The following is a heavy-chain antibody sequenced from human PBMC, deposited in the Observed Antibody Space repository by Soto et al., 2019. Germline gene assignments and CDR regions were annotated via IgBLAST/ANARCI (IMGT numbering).Heavy chain of an antibody. V-gene: IGHV1-2*02. Sequence: QVQLVQSGAEVKQPGASVKVSCKASGYNFTGYYMHWVRQAPGQGLEWMGWINPNSGGTNYAQKFQGRVTMTRDTAISTAYLELSRLRSDDTAVYDCARVVPAAISLDYWGQGTLVTVSS. CDR2: INPNSGGT. CDR3: ARVVPAAISLDY. J-gene: IGHJ4*02. CDR1: GYNFTGYY. D-gene: IGHD2-2*02.